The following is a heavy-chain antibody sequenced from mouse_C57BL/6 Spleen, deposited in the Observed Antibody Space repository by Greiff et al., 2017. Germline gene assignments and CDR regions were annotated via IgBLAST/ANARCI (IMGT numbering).Heavy chain of an antibody. D-gene: IGHD1-1*01. CDR2: IDPENGDT. CDR3: TTGTTVVATS. CDR1: GFNIKDDY. Sequence: EVKLQQSGAELVRPGASVKLSCTASGFNIKDDYMHWVKQRPEQGLEWIGWIDPENGDTEYASKFQGKATITADTSSNTAYLQLSSLTSEDTAVYYCTTGTTVVATSWGQGTTLTVSS. V-gene: IGHV14-4*01. J-gene: IGHJ2*01.